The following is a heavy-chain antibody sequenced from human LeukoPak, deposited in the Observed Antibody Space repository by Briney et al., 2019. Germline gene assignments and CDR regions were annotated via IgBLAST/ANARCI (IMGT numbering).Heavy chain of an antibody. D-gene: IGHD3-10*01. V-gene: IGHV4-34*01. CDR2: INHSGST. CDR1: GGSFSGYY. J-gene: IGHJ3*02. Sequence: SETLSLTCAVYGGSFSGYYWSWIRQPPGKGLEWIGEINHSGSTNYNPSLKSRVTISVDTSKNQFSLKLSSVTAADTAVYYCARHGGSELKSAFDIWGKGTMVTVSS. CDR3: ARHGGSELKSAFDI.